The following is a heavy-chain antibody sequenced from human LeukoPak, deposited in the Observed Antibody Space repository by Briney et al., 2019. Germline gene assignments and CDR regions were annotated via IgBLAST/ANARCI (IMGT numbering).Heavy chain of an antibody. Sequence: GGSLRLSCAASGFTFSSYTMNWVRQAPGKGLEWVSSISGSDGRTFYADSVKGRFTISRDNSQNTLYMQMSSVRAEDTAIYSCPRGGGSNGWGAFDYWGQGTLITVSS. V-gene: IGHV3-23*01. J-gene: IGHJ4*02. CDR3: PRGGGSNGWGAFDY. CDR2: ISGSDGRT. D-gene: IGHD6-19*01. CDR1: GFTFSSYT.